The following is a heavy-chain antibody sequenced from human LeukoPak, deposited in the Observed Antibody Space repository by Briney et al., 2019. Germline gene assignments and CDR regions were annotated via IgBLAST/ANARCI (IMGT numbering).Heavy chain of an antibody. CDR1: GGSISSYY. J-gene: IGHJ4*02. CDR2: IYYSGST. CDR3: ARENRRYYDSSGYFDY. D-gene: IGHD3-22*01. Sequence: RSSETLSLTCTVSGGSISSYYWSWIRQPPGKGLEWIGYIYYSGSTNYNPSLKSRVTISVDASKNQFSLKLSSVTAADTAVYYCARENRRYYDSSGYFDYWGQGTLVTVSS. V-gene: IGHV4-59*01.